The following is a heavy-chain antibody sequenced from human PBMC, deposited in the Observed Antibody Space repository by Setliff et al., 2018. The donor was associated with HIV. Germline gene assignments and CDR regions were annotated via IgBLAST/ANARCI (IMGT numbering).Heavy chain of an antibody. V-gene: IGHV4-31*03. D-gene: IGHD3-22*01. CDR1: GGSISSGGYY. Sequence: SETLSLTCTVSGGSISSGGYYWSWIRQHPGKGLEWIGHIYYTETTYYNPSLRSRLTISLDTSKNQFSLKLSSVTAADTAVYYCARRDQFHDSSGPDYWGQGTLVTVSS. J-gene: IGHJ4*02. CDR2: IYYTETT. CDR3: ARRDQFHDSSGPDY.